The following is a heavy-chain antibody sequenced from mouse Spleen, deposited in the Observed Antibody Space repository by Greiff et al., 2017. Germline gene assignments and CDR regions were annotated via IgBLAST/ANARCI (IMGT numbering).Heavy chain of an antibody. J-gene: IGHJ3*01. D-gene: IGHD1-1*01. V-gene: IGHV1-4*01. CDR3: AREDGSSYEFAY. CDR1: GYTFTSYT. CDR2: INPSSGYT. Sequence: VQLQQSGAELARPGASVKMSCKASGYTFTSYTMHWVKQRPGQGLEWIGYINPSSGYTKYNQKFKDKATLTADKSSSTAYMQLSSLTSEDSAVYYCAREDGSSYEFAYWGQGTLVTVSA.